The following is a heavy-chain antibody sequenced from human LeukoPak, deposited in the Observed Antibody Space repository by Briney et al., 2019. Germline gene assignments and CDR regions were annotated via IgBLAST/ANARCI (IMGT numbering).Heavy chain of an antibody. Sequence: SETLSLTCTVSGGSISSYYWSWIRQPARKGLEWIGRIYTSGSTNYNPSLKSRVTISVDTSKNQFSLKLTSVTAADTAVYYCARDGSGGSGWYMGYWGQGTLVTVSS. CDR2: IYTSGST. V-gene: IGHV4-4*07. J-gene: IGHJ4*02. D-gene: IGHD6-19*01. CDR1: GGSISSYY. CDR3: ARDGSGGSGWYMGY.